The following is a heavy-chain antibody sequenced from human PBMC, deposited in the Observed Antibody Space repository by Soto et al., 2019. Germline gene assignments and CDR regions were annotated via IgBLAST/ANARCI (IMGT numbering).Heavy chain of an antibody. CDR3: ARRYGGTFDY. V-gene: IGHV4-59*08. Sequence: QVQLQESGPGLVKPSETLSLTCTVSGGSISSYYWSWIRQPPGKGLEWIGYIYYSGSTKYNPSLKTRATIAVDTSKNQFSLKLSSVTAADTAVYYCARRYGGTFDYWGQGTLVTVSS. CDR2: IYYSGST. CDR1: GGSISSYY. D-gene: IGHD2-15*01. J-gene: IGHJ4*02.